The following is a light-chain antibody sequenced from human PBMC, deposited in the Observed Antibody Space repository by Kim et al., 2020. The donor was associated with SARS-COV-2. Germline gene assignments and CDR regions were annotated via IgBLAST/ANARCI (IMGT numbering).Light chain of an antibody. CDR1: QSVSSN. V-gene: IGKV3-20*01. CDR2: GAS. J-gene: IGKJ1*01. CDR3: QQYGSSPLT. Sequence: VSPGERATLSCRASQSVSSNLAWYQQKPGQAPRLLIYGASSRATGIPDRFSGRGSGTDFTLTISRLEPEDFAVYYCQQYGSSPLTFGQGTKVDIK.